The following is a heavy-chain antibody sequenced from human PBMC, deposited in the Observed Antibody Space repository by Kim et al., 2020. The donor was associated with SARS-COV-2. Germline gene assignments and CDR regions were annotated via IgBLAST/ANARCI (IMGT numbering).Heavy chain of an antibody. Sequence: SETLSLTCTVSGGSISSGGYYWSWIRQHPGKGLEWIGYIYYSGSTYYNPSLKSRVTISVDTSKNQFSLKLSSVTAADTAVYYCARGLVIYDILTGYQANPLDYWGQGTLVTVSS. CDR2: IYYSGST. J-gene: IGHJ4*02. CDR1: GGSISSGGYY. CDR3: ARGLVIYDILTGYQANPLDY. D-gene: IGHD3-9*01. V-gene: IGHV4-31*03.